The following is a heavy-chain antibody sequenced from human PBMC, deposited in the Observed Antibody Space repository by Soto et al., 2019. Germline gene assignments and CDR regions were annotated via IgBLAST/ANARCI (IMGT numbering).Heavy chain of an antibody. V-gene: IGHV1-69*13. CDR2: IIPIFGTA. D-gene: IGHD3-10*01. Sequence: GASVKVSCKASGGTFSSYAISWVRQAPGQGLEWMGGIIPIFGTANYAQKFQGRVTITADESTSTAYMELSSLRSEDTAVYYCARDRGGSITMHVLEDRPDDAFDIWGQGTMVTVSS. CDR3: ARDRGGSITMHVLEDRPDDAFDI. CDR1: GGTFSSYA. J-gene: IGHJ3*02.